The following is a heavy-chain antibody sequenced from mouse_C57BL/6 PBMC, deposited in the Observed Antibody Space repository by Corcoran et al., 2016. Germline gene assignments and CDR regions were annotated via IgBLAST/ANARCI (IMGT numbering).Heavy chain of an antibody. CDR1: GYTFTDYY. D-gene: IGHD1-1*01. CDR3: ARKSSYGYFDY. J-gene: IGHJ2*01. Sequence: EVQLQQSGPELVKPGASVKISCKASGYTFTDYYMNWVKQSHGKSLEWIGVINPSNGGTSYNQKFKGKATLTVDKSSSTAYMELNSLTSEDSAVYYCARKSSYGYFDYWGQGTTLTVSS. CDR2: INPSNGGT. V-gene: IGHV1-19*01.